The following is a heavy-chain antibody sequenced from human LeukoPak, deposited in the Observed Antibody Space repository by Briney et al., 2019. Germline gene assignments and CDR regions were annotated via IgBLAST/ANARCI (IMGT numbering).Heavy chain of an antibody. Sequence: ASVKVSCKASGYTFTGYYMHWVRQAPGQGLEWMGWINPNSGGTNYAQKLQGRVTMTRDTSISTAYMELSRLRSDDTAVYYCASSYHGAAYYYYYYMDVWGKGTTVTVSS. CDR1: GYTFTGYY. CDR3: ASSYHGAAYYYYYYMDV. V-gene: IGHV1-2*02. D-gene: IGHD4-17*01. CDR2: INPNSGGT. J-gene: IGHJ6*03.